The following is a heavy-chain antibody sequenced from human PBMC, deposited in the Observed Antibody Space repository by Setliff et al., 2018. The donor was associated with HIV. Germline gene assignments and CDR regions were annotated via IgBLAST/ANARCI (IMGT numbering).Heavy chain of an antibody. CDR2: INSDGSTK. CDR3: VSSRSDFDY. J-gene: IGHJ4*02. CDR1: GFTSSSYW. Sequence: GESLKISCEASGFTSSSYWMHWVRQGPGKGLLWVSRINSDGSTKTYADSVEGRFTISRGDAKNTLYLQMSSLRAEDTAVYYCVSSRSDFDYWGQGTQVTVSS. V-gene: IGHV3-74*01. D-gene: IGHD6-13*01.